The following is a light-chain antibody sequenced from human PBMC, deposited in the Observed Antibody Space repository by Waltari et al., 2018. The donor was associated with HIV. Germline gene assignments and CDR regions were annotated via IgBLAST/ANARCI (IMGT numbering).Light chain of an antibody. J-gene: IGLJ3*02. CDR1: SSDVGSYNI. CDR3: CSYAGTNWV. Sequence: QSALTQPASVSGSPGQSITISCTGTSSDVGSYNIVSWYQQHPGKAPKLMIYEGSKRPSGVSNRFSGSKSGNTASLTIAGLHAEDEADYYCCSYAGTNWVFGGGTKLTVL. V-gene: IGLV2-23*01. CDR2: EGS.